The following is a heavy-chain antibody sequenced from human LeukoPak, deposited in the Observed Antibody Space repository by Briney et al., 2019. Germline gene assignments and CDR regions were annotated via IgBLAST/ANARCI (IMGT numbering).Heavy chain of an antibody. CDR1: GFTFSSYT. Sequence: PGGSLRLSCAASGFTFSSYTMTWVRQAPRKGLEWVSSISSSSNYIYYADSVKGRFTSSRDNAKNSLYLQMNSLRAEDTAVYYCARDLRELPLWGQGTLVTVSS. J-gene: IGHJ4*02. D-gene: IGHD1-26*01. CDR3: ARDLRELPL. V-gene: IGHV3-21*01. CDR2: ISSSSNYI.